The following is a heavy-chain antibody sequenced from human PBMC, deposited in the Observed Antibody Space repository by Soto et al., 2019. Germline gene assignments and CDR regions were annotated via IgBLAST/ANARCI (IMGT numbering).Heavy chain of an antibody. CDR2: IYSGGST. D-gene: IGHD3-16*02. J-gene: IGHJ6*02. CDR1: GFTVSSNY. V-gene: IGHV3-66*01. Sequence: EVQLVESGGGLVQPGGSLRLSCAASGFTVSSNYMSWVRQAPGKGLEWVSVIYSGGSTYYADSVKGRFTISRDNSKNTLYLQMNSLRAEDTAVYYCARDGSFPRNYYYYGMDVWGQGTTVTVSS. CDR3: ARDGSFPRNYYYYGMDV.